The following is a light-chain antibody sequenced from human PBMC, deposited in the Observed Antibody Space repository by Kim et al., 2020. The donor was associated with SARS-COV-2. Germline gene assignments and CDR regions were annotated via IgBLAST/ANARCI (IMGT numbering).Light chain of an antibody. V-gene: IGLV3-1*01. Sequence: SYELTQPPSVSVSPGQTASITCAGDKLGRKYAYWYQQKPGQSPVLVIYKDIKRPSGIPGRFSGSNSGNTATLTISGTQAMDEADYYCQAWDTSTAVFGGGTQLTVL. J-gene: IGLJ2*01. CDR3: QAWDTSTAV. CDR1: KLGRKY. CDR2: KDI.